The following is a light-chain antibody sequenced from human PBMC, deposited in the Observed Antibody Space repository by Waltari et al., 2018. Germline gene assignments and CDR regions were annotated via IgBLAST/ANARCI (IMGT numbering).Light chain of an antibody. CDR1: SSDVGRYNF. Sequence: QSALTQPPSASGSPGQSVPISCTGTSSDVGRYNFVSWYQQHPGKAPKLIIYEVTERPSGVPDRFSGSKSGNTASLTVSGLQTEDESYYYCSSYAGSMTLVFGGGTKLTVL. CDR3: SSYAGSMTLV. CDR2: EVT. V-gene: IGLV2-8*01. J-gene: IGLJ2*01.